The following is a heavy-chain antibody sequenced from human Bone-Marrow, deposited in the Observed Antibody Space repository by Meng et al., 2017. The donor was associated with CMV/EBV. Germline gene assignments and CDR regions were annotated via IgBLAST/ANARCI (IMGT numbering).Heavy chain of an antibody. J-gene: IGHJ4*02. CDR3: ARETYYYDSSGSDYFDY. V-gene: IGHV3-11*04. D-gene: IGHD3-22*01. CDR2: ISSSGSTL. CDR1: GFTFSDYY. Sequence: GGSLRLSCAASGFTFSDYYMSWIRQAPGKGLEWISYISSSGSTLYYADSVKGRFTISRDNAKNSLYLQMNSLRAEDTAVYYCARETYYYDSSGSDYFDYWGQGTLVTVSS.